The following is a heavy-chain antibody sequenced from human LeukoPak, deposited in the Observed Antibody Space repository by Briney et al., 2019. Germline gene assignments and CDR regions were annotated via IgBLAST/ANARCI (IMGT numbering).Heavy chain of an antibody. Sequence: ASETLSLTCTVSGGSISSSYWTWLRQPAGKGLEWIGRIYTGGSTNYNPSLKSRVTMSVDTSKNQFSLKLSSVTAADTAVYYCARVMYYYDSSGYNDVFDIWGQGTMVTVSS. CDR1: GGSISSSY. J-gene: IGHJ3*02. V-gene: IGHV4-4*07. CDR2: IYTGGST. CDR3: ARVMYYYDSSGYNDVFDI. D-gene: IGHD3-22*01.